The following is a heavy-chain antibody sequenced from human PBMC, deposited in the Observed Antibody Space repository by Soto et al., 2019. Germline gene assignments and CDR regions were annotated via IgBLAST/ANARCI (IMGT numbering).Heavy chain of an antibody. CDR2: IWYDGTKK. V-gene: IGHV3-33*03. CDR1: GFTFSSYG. J-gene: IGHJ4*02. Sequence: QVQVVESGGGVVQPGRSLRLSCAASGFTFSSYGMHWVRQAPGKGLEWVADIWYDGTKKHYADSVKGRFSISRDNSKNTVDLQMNSLRAEDTAVYYCANIRTGPTDYWGQGTLVTVSS. CDR3: ANIRTGPTDY. D-gene: IGHD1-1*01.